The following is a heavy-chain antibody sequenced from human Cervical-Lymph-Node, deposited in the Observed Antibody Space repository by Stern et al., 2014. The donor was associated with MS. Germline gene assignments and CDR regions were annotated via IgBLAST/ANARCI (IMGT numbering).Heavy chain of an antibody. J-gene: IGHJ4*02. V-gene: IGHV5-51*01. Sequence: EVQLVESGPEVKRPGESLKISCQASGYTFTSYWIGWVRQMHGKGLEWIAIIFPGGSDIRYSPSFQGQFTISADKSSSTAYLQWNNLKASDTAIYYCARQRYFDYWGQGTLVTVSS. CDR2: IFPGGSDI. CDR1: GYTFTSYW. CDR3: ARQRYFDY.